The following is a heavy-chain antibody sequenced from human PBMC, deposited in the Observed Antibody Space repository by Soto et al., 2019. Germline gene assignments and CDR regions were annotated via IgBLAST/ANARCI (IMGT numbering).Heavy chain of an antibody. CDR1: GGTFSNYT. J-gene: IGHJ4*02. V-gene: IGHV1-69*02. CDR3: ARLAVAGKHYYFDY. CDR2: IIPILGIA. D-gene: IGHD6-19*01. Sequence: ASVKVSCKASGGTFSNYTISWVRQAPGQGLEWMGRIIPILGIANYAQKFQGRVTITADKSTSTAYMELSSLRSEDTAVYYCARLAVAGKHYYFDYWGQGTLVTVSS.